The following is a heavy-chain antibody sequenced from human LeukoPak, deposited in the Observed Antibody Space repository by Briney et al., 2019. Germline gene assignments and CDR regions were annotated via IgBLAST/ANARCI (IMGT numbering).Heavy chain of an antibody. V-gene: IGHV3-23*01. J-gene: IGHJ6*03. D-gene: IGHD6-19*01. CDR1: GSAFSSFA. CDR2: INGGGNTT. CDR3: TKELHVAVAVADYYYFYMDA. Sequence: GGSLRLSCAASGSAFSSFAMGWVRQSPGEGLEWLSTINGGGNTTFYSDSVRGRFTITRDNSKDTLYLHMDSLRPDDTAIYYCTKELHVAVAVADYYYFYMDAWGRGTAVTVSS.